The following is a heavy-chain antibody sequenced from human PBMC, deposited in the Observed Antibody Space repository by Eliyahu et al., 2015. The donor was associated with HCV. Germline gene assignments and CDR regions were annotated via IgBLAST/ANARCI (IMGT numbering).Heavy chain of an antibody. CDR3: ASGGGGIAVAGTGGWFDP. CDR1: GXSISXYY. J-gene: IGHJ5*02. CDR2: IYYSGST. V-gene: IGHV4-59*01. Sequence: QVQLQESGPGLVKPSETLSLTCTVSGXSISXYYWSWIRQPPGKGLEWIAYIYYSGSTNYNPSLKSRVSISVDTSKNQFSMKLSSVTAADTAFYYCASGGGGIAVAGTGGWFDPWGQGTLVTVSS. D-gene: IGHD6-19*01.